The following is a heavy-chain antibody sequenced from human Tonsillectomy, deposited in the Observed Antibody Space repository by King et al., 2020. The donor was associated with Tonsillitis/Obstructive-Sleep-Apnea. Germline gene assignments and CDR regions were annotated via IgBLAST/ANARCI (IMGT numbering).Heavy chain of an antibody. CDR2: INHSGST. V-gene: IGHV4-34*01. CDR1: GGSFSGYY. Sequence: VQLQQWGAGLLKPSETLSLTCAVYGGSFSGYYWSWIRQPPGKGLEWMGEINHSGSTTYNPSLKSRVTMSADTSKKQFFLKLNSVTAADTAVYYCAREDIVRVQVVMGGGFDYWGQGTLVTVSS. J-gene: IGHJ4*02. D-gene: IGHD2-2*01. CDR3: AREDIVRVQVVMGGGFDY.